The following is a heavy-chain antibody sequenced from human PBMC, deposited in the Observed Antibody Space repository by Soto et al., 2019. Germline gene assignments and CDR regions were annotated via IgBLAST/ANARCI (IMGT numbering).Heavy chain of an antibody. V-gene: IGHV1-2*02. Sequence: ASVKVSCKASGYTFTGSYIHWVRQAPGQGLDWMGWINPNIRDTNYALKFQGRVTITRDTSISTASTELSRLRSDDTAVYFCARIKSCYDSSGPFDHWGQGTLVTVSS. CDR3: ARIKSCYDSSGPFDH. CDR2: INPNIRDT. CDR1: GYTFTGSY. J-gene: IGHJ4*02. D-gene: IGHD3-22*01.